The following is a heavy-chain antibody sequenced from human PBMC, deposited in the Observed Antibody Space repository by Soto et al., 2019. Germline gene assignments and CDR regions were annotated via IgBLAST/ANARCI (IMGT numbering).Heavy chain of an antibody. CDR3: ARHQGSIVATIPDYYYYYYMDV. CDR1: GGSISSSSYY. CDR2: IYYSGST. Sequence: SETLSLTCTVSGGSISSSSYYWGWIRQPPGKGLEWIGSIYYSGSTYYNPSLKSRVTISVDTSKNQFSLKLSSVTAADTAVYYCARHQGSIVATIPDYYYYYYMDVWGKGTTVTVSS. V-gene: IGHV4-39*01. J-gene: IGHJ6*03. D-gene: IGHD5-12*01.